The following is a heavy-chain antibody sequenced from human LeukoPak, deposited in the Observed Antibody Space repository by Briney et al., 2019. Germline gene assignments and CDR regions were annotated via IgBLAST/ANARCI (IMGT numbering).Heavy chain of an antibody. CDR1: GYTFTGYY. CDR3: AIFWATIGREMAYYYMDD. V-gene: IGHV1-2*02. CDR2: INPNSGGT. Sequence: ASVKVSCKASGYTFTGYYMHWVRQAPGQGLEWMGWINPNSGGTNYAQKFQGRVTMTRDTSISTAYMELSRLRSDDTAVYYRAIFWATIGREMAYYYMDDWGKGTRVTVSS. J-gene: IGHJ6*03. D-gene: IGHD5-24*01.